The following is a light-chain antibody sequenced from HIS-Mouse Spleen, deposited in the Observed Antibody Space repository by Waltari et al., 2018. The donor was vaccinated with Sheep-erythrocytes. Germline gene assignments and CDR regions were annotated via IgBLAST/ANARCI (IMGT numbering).Light chain of an antibody. Sequence: SYELTQPPSVSVSPGQTANITCSGDKLGDKYACWYQQKPGQSPVLVIYQDNKRPSGIPERFSGSNSGNTATLTISGTQAMDEADYYCQAWDSSLYVFGTGTKVTVL. J-gene: IGLJ1*01. V-gene: IGLV3-1*01. CDR2: QDN. CDR3: QAWDSSLYV. CDR1: KLGDKY.